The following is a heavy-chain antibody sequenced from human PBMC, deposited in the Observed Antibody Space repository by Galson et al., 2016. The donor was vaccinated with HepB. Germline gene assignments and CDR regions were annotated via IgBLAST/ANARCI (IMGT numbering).Heavy chain of an antibody. CDR2: FYSIDNT. J-gene: IGHJ6*03. Sequence: LRLSCAASGFTVSTNYMAWVRQAPGRGLEWIGSFYSIDNTYYNPSLTSRATISVDTSKNQISLRLNSVTAADTGVYYCATGIVVAGKYYYYYMDVWGRGTTVTVSS. CDR3: ATGIVVAGKYYYYYMDV. V-gene: IGHV4-39*01. D-gene: IGHD6-19*01. CDR1: GFTVSTNY.